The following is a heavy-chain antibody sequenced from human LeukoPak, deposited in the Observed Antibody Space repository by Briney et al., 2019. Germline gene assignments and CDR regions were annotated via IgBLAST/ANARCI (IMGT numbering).Heavy chain of an antibody. CDR2: IPGGSGTI. J-gene: IGHJ4*02. CDR1: GFTFSTTG. CDR3: AREGPDY. Sequence: GGFLRLSCVVSGFTFSTTGMNWVRQAPGKGLEWVSYIPGGSGTIHYADSVRGRFTISRDNAKNSLYLQMNNLRVEDTAIYYCAREGPDYWGQGALVTVSS. V-gene: IGHV3-48*01.